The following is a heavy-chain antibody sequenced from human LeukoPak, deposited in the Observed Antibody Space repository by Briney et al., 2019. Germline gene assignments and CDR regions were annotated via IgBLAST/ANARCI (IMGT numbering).Heavy chain of an antibody. J-gene: IGHJ4*02. CDR2: IYYNGLT. D-gene: IGHD3-16*01. CDR3: ARLPGETWGLFDF. Sequence: SETLSLTCAVSGDSTKNGVYYWGWIRQHPGSGLEWIGIIYYNGLTNYSPSLKSRVTISVDTSRNQFSLKLSSVTAADTAVYFCARLPGETWGLFDFWGQGILITVSS. CDR1: GDSTKNGVYY. V-gene: IGHV4-39*01.